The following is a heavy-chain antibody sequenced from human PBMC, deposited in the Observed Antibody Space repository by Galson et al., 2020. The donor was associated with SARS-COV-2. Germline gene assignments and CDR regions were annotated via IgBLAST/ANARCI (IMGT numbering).Heavy chain of an antibody. V-gene: IGHV3-53*01. CDR3: AKDLRGGADY. CDR2: INDIGDT. J-gene: IGHJ4*02. Sequence: SCAASGFIVSSDHMNWVRQAPGKGLEWVSVINDIGDTYYVDSVKGRFTISRDNSKNTLYLQMNSLRTEDTAIYYCAKDLRGGADYWGQGTLVTVSS. CDR1: GFIVSSDH. D-gene: IGHD3-10*01.